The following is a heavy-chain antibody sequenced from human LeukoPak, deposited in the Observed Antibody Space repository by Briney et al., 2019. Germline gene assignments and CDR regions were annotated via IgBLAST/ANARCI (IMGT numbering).Heavy chain of an antibody. CDR1: GFTFSTYG. J-gene: IGHJ4*02. CDR3: AKDRCGAFCGGD. CDR2: ISGSGYTI. D-gene: IGHD2-21*01. V-gene: IGHV3-23*01. Sequence: GGFLRLSCAASGFTFSTYGMSWVRQAPGKGLEWVSSISGSGYTIDYADSVKGRFTISRDNSKNTLYLQLNSLRAEDTALYFCAKDRCGAFCGGDWGQGTLVTVSS.